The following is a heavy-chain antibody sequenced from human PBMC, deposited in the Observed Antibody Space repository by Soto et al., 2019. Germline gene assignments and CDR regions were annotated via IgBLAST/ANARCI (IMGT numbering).Heavy chain of an antibody. CDR3: AYRALYSGSYWDGGYFDY. D-gene: IGHD1-26*01. CDR2: IYWDDDN. J-gene: IGHJ4*02. CDR1: GFSLHTSGVG. Sequence: QITLRESGPTRVRPTQTLSLTCTFSGFSLHTSGVGVGWIRQPPGKALEWLALIYWDDDNRYSPSLKSRLSITKATSDNQVVLTMTNMDPVDTATYYCAYRALYSGSYWDGGYFDYWGQGTLITVSS. V-gene: IGHV2-5*02.